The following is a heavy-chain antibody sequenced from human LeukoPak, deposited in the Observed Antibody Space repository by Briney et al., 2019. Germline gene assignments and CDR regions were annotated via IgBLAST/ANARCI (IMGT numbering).Heavy chain of an antibody. Sequence: SETLSPTCTVSAASISGSGYYWGWLRQPPGRGLGWIGTIDDRGSTYYNAPLQSRVTISIDTSTNQCSLRLRSVPAADTAMDYCAKSGGYGLIDYWGQGTLVTVSS. CDR2: IDDRGST. CDR1: AASISGSGYY. CDR3: AKSGGYGLIDY. J-gene: IGHJ4*02. D-gene: IGHD2-15*01. V-gene: IGHV4-39*01.